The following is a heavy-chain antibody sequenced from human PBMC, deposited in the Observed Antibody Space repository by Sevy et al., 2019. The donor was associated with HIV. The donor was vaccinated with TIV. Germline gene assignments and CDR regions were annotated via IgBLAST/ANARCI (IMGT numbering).Heavy chain of an antibody. Sequence: GGSLRLSCAASGFTFSDYYMSWIRQAPGKGLEWVSYISSSSSYTNYADSVKGRFTISRDNAKNSLYLQMNSLRAEDTAVYYCARDRVVPAAMYGYYYYGMDVWGQGTMVTVSS. CDR3: ARDRVVPAAMYGYYYYGMDV. CDR2: ISSSSSYT. D-gene: IGHD2-2*01. CDR1: GFTFSDYY. V-gene: IGHV3-11*06. J-gene: IGHJ6*02.